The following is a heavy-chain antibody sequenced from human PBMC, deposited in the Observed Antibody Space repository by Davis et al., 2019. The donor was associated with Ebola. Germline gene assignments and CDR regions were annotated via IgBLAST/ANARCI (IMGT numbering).Heavy chain of an antibody. V-gene: IGHV4-30-2*01. CDR1: GGSISSGGYS. D-gene: IGHD3-10*01. CDR3: ARDSGRGWFDP. Sequence: SEILSLTCAVSGGSISSGGYSWSWIRQPPGKGLEWIGYIYHSGSTYYNPSLKSRVTISVDTSKNQFSLKLSSVTAADTAVYYCARDSGRGWFDPWGQGTLVTVSS. CDR2: IYHSGST. J-gene: IGHJ5*02.